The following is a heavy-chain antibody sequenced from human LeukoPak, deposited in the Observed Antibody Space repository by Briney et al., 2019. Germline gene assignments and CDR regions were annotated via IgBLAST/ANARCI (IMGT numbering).Heavy chain of an antibody. J-gene: IGHJ4*02. Sequence: PGRSLRLSCAASGFTFSSYWMHWVRQAPGKGLVWVSRINSDGSSTSYADSVKGRFTISRDNAKNTLYLQMNSLRAEDTAVYYCARGRKDTVTIDYWGQGTLVTVSS. V-gene: IGHV3-74*01. D-gene: IGHD4-17*01. CDR1: GFTFSSYW. CDR2: INSDGSST. CDR3: ARGRKDTVTIDY.